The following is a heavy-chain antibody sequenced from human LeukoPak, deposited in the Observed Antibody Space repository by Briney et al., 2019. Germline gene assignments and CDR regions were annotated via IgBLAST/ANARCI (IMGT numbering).Heavy chain of an antibody. CDR2: ISSSGSTI. J-gene: IGHJ5*02. D-gene: IGHD2-2*01. Sequence: GGSLRLSCAASGFTFSTYAMSWVRQAPGKGLEWVSYISSSGSTIYYADSVKGRFTISRDNAKNSLYLQMNSLRAEDTAVYYCARDRGGYCSSTSCYPWFDPWGQGTLVTVSS. CDR3: ARDRGGYCSSTSCYPWFDP. V-gene: IGHV3-48*04. CDR1: GFTFSTYA.